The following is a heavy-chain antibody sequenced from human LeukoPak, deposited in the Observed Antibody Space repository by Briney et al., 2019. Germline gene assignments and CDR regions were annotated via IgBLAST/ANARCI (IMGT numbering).Heavy chain of an antibody. V-gene: IGHV3-30-3*01. CDR1: GFTFSSYA. CDR2: ISYDGSNK. Sequence: GSLRLSCAASGFTFSSYAMYWVRQAPGKGLECVAVISYDGSNKYYADSVKGRFTISRDNSKNTLYLQMNSLRAEDTAVYYCARENHDSSVFDYWGQGTLVTVSS. D-gene: IGHD3-22*01. J-gene: IGHJ4*02. CDR3: ARENHDSSVFDY.